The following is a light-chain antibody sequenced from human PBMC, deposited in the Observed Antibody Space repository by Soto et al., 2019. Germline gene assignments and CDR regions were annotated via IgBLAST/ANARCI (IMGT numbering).Light chain of an antibody. CDR3: MQDYNYPLT. CDR1: QGIRND. J-gene: IGKJ1*01. CDR2: AAS. V-gene: IGKV1-6*01. Sequence: AIQMTQSPSSLSASVGDRVTITCRASQGIRNDLGWYQQKPGNAPKVLIYAASTLQSGVPSRFSGSGSGTDFTLTITSLQPEDFATYYCMQDYNYPLTFGQGTKVEIK.